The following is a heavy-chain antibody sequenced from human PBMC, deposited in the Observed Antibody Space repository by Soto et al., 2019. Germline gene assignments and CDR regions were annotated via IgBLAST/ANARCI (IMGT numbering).Heavy chain of an antibody. D-gene: IGHD2-2*01. CDR1: GNTFTNFG. J-gene: IGHJ5*02. V-gene: IGHV1-18*01. Sequence: QGQLVQSGVEVKKPWASVKVSCSASGNTFTNFGVTWVRQDPGQWLEWMGWISPYTDDPSYAQKFQGRVTMTIDTSTSTAYLDLRSLTSDDTAVYYCARVIPGAEAWFHPWGQGTLVTVSS. CDR3: ARVIPGAEAWFHP. CDR2: ISPYTDDP.